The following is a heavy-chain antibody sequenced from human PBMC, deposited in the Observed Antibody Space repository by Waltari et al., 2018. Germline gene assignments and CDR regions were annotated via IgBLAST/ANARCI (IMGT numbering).Heavy chain of an antibody. CDR2: INHSGST. Sequence: QVQLQQWGAGLLKPSETLSLTCAVYGGSFSGYYWSWIRQPPGKGLEWIGEINHSGSTNYNPALKSRVTISVDTSKNQFSLKLSSVTAADTAVYYCARGLNYVVGWFDPWGQGTLVTVSS. V-gene: IGHV4-34*01. J-gene: IGHJ5*02. D-gene: IGHD4-4*01. CDR1: GGSFSGYY. CDR3: ARGLNYVVGWFDP.